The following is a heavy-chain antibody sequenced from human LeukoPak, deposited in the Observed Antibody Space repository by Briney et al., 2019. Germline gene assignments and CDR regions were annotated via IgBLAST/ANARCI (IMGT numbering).Heavy chain of an antibody. CDR3: ARVRYYDSSGYYYDSAWGDY. V-gene: IGHV3-11*01. D-gene: IGHD3-22*01. CDR1: GFTFSDYY. J-gene: IGHJ4*02. Sequence: GGSLRLSCAASGFTFSDYYMSWIRQAPGKGLEWVSYISSSGSTIYYADSVKGRFTISRDNAKNSLYLQMNSLRAEDTAAYYCARVRYYDSSGYYYDSAWGDYWGQGTLVTVSS. CDR2: ISSSGSTI.